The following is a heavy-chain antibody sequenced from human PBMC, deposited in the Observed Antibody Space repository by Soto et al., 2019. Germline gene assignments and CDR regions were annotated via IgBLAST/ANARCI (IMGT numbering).Heavy chain of an antibody. J-gene: IGHJ4*02. CDR1: GGSISSYY. CDR3: ARDLGEESFDY. Sequence: PSETLSLTCTVSGGSISSYYWSWIRQPPGKGLEWIGYIYYSGCTNYNPSLKSRVTIPVDTSKNQFSLKLSSVTAADTAVYYCARDLGEESFDYWGQGTLVTVSS. V-gene: IGHV4-59*01. CDR2: IYYSGCT. D-gene: IGHD3-10*01.